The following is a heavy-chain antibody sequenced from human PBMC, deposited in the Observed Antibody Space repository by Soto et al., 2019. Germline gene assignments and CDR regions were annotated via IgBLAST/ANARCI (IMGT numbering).Heavy chain of an antibody. Sequence: GGSLRLSCRASGFTFSNSWMHWVRQAPGKGLVWVSRINNDGSSTDYADSVKGRFTISRDNAKNTLYMQMDRLRVEDMAVYYCARDEGGPDAWGQGTTVTVSS. CDR1: GFTFSNSW. V-gene: IGHV3-74*01. CDR3: ARDEGGPDA. J-gene: IGHJ6*02. CDR2: INNDGSST.